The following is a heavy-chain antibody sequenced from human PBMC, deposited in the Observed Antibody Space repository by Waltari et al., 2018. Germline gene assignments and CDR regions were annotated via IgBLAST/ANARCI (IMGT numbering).Heavy chain of an antibody. Sequence: QAQLVESGGGLVKPGGSLRLSCAASGFTFSDYYMSWIRQAPGKGLEWVSYNNSRGNTIYYADSVKGRFTISRDNAKNSLYLQMNSLRVEDTAVYYCASGGLVVIVAATHWGQGTLVTVSS. CDR3: ASGGLVVIVAATH. CDR2: NNSRGNTI. V-gene: IGHV3-11*01. J-gene: IGHJ4*02. D-gene: IGHD2-15*01. CDR1: GFTFSDYY.